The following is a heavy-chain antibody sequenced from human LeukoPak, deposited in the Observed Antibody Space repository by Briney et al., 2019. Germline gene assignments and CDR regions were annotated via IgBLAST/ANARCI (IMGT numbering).Heavy chain of an antibody. CDR2: IYYSAST. D-gene: IGHD7-27*01. V-gene: IGHV4-39*01. CDR1: GGSISSSSYY. J-gene: IGHJ4*02. Sequence: PSETLSLTCTVSGGSISSSSYYWGWIRQPPGKGLEWIGSIYYSASTYYNPSLKSRVTISVDTSKNQFSLKLSSVTAADTAVYYCARLRLTTGEVFDYWGQGTLVTVSS. CDR3: ARLRLTTGEVFDY.